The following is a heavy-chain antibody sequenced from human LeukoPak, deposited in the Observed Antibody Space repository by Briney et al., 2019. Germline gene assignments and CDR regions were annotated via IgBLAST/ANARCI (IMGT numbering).Heavy chain of an antibody. CDR1: GGSISGSY. D-gene: IGHD3-16*01. J-gene: IGHJ4*02. CDR3: ARGWGPFDY. CDR2: VSYSGST. V-gene: IGHV4-59*12. Sequence: SETLSLTCSVSGGSISGSYWNWIRQPPGKGLEWIGYVSYSGSTNYNPSLKSRVTISVDTSKNQFSLKLSSVTAADTAVYYCARGWGPFDYWGQGTLVTVSS.